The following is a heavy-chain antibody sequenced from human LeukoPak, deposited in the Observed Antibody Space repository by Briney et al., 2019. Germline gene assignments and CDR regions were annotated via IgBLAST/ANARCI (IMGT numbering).Heavy chain of an antibody. Sequence: GGSLRLSCAASGLTFSSYPMHWVRQAPGKGLEWVAVISYDGSEKHYADPVKGRFTISRDNSKNTLYVQVNSLGTEDTAAYYCAKGSYYDSSGSFYFDYWGQGTLVTVSS. CDR2: ISYDGSEK. D-gene: IGHD3-22*01. V-gene: IGHV3-30-3*01. J-gene: IGHJ4*02. CDR3: AKGSYYDSSGSFYFDY. CDR1: GLTFSSYP.